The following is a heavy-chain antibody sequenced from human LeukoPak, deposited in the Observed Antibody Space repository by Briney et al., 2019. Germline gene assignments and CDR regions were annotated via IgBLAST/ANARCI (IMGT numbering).Heavy chain of an antibody. CDR2: IYYSGST. J-gene: IGHJ3*02. D-gene: IGHD1-20*01. CDR1: GGSISSYY. V-gene: IGHV4-59*01. Sequence: SSETLSLTCTVSGGSISSYYWSWIRQPPGKGLDWIGYIYYSGSTNYNPSLESRVTISVDTSKNQFSLKLNSVTAADTAVYYCATVSLTGARAFDIWGQGTMVTVSS. CDR3: ATVSLTGARAFDI.